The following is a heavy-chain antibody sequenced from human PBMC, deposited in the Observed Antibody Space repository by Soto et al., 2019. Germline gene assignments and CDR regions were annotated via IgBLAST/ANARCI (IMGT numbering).Heavy chain of an antibody. Sequence: GSLRLSFAASGFTFSSYCMHWGRQAPGKGLEWVAVISYYGSNKYYADSVKGRFTISRDNSKNTLYLQMNSLRAEDTAVYYCAKDDQRVGATDYWGQGTLVTVSS. CDR2: ISYYGSNK. J-gene: IGHJ4*02. V-gene: IGHV3-30*18. CDR3: AKDDQRVGATDY. CDR1: GFTFSSYC. D-gene: IGHD1-26*01.